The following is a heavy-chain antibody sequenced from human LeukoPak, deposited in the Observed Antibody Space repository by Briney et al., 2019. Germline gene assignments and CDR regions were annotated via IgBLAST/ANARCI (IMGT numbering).Heavy chain of an antibody. CDR1: GGSISSSY. D-gene: IGHD2-15*01. V-gene: IGHV4-59*01. CDR3: ARDKHIGYCSGGTCYPYYFDS. Sequence: LETLSLTCTVSGGSISSSYWSWIRQPPGKGLECIGYISYSGSTNYNPSLKSRVTVSVDASKNQISLKLSSVTAADTAVYYCARDKHIGYCSGGTCYPYYFDSWGQGALVTVSS. J-gene: IGHJ4*02. CDR2: ISYSGST.